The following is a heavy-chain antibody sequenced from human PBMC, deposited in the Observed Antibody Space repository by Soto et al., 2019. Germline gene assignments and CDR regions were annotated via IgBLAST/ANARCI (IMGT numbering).Heavy chain of an antibody. CDR2: IDNAGSSA. J-gene: IGHJ6*02. CDR3: TRVGGSVSGMAV. V-gene: IGHV3-74*01. Sequence: GIFLKLYCADIRLTVIINWMHWVRQAPGKGPVWVSRIDNAGSSARYADSVKGRFTISRDNAKNTVYLQMNSLRAEDTAVYYCTRVGGSVSGMAVWRQGT. D-gene: IGHD1-26*01. CDR1: RLTVIINW.